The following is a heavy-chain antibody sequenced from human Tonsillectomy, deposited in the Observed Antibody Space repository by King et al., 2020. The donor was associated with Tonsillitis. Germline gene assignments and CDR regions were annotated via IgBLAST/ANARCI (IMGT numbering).Heavy chain of an antibody. Sequence: VQLQESGPGLVKPSETLSLTCAVSDYSITSGYYWGWIRQPPGKGLEWIGSIYHSGTSYYNPSLKSRVTILVDTSKNQFSLKLSPVTAADTAVYYCARGYYGSGSYYNRNFDYWGQGTLVIVSS. CDR3: ARGYYGSGSYYNRNFDY. CDR2: IYHSGTS. J-gene: IGHJ4*02. CDR1: DYSITSGYY. D-gene: IGHD3-10*01. V-gene: IGHV4-38-2*01.